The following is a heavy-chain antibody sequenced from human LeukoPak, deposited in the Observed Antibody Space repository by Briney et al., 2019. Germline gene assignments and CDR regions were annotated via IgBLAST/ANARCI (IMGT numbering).Heavy chain of an antibody. D-gene: IGHD6-19*01. V-gene: IGHV3-43*01. CDR1: GFTFDDYT. CDR3: AKGSSSGWYEAFDY. J-gene: IGHJ4*02. CDR2: ISWDGGST. Sequence: PGESLRLSCAASGFTFDDYTTHWVRQAPGKGLEWVSLISWDGGSTYYADSVKGRFTISRDNSKNSLYLQMNSLRTEDTALYYCAKGSSSGWYEAFDYWGQGTLVTASS.